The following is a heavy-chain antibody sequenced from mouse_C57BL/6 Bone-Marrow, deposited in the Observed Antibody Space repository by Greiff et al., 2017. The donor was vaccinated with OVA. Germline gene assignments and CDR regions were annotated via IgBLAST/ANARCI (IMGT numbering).Heavy chain of an antibody. D-gene: IGHD1-1*01. J-gene: IGHJ1*03. CDR3: ARNYYGSSYLYWYFDV. V-gene: IGHV5-17*01. CDR2: ISSGSNTI. Sequence: EVQRVESGGGLVKPGGSLKLSCAASGFTFSDYGMHWVRQAPEKGLEWVAYISSGSNTIYYADTVKGRFTISRDNAKNTLFLQMTSLRSEDTAMYYCARNYYGSSYLYWYFDVWGTGTTVTVSS. CDR1: GFTFSDYG.